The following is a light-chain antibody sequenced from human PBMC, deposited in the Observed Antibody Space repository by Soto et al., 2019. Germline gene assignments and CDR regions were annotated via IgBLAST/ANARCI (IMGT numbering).Light chain of an antibody. CDR3: SSYSISTAYL. Sequence: QSVLTQPASVSGSPGQSITISCTATSSDVGGYDYASWYQLHPGKAPKLMVFEVNNRPSGVSYRFSGSKSGNTASLTISGLQAEDEADYFCSSYSISTAYLFGTGTRSPS. V-gene: IGLV2-14*01. J-gene: IGLJ1*01. CDR2: EVN. CDR1: SSDVGGYDY.